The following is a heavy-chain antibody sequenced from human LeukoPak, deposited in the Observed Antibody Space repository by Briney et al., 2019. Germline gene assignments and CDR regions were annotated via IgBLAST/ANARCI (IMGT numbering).Heavy chain of an antibody. J-gene: IGHJ4*02. CDR1: GYTFTGYY. Sequence: ASVKVSCKASGYTFTGYYMHWVRQAPGQGLEWMGWINPNSGGTNYAQKFQGRVTMTRDTSISTAYMELSRLRSDDTAVYYCARDRGYDILTGYHYFDYWGQGTLVTVSS. V-gene: IGHV1-2*02. D-gene: IGHD3-9*01. CDR3: ARDRGYDILTGYHYFDY. CDR2: INPNSGGT.